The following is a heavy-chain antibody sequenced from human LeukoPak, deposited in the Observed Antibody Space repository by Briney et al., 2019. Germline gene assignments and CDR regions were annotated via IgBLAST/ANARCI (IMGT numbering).Heavy chain of an antibody. CDR3: AKRGPGYDKSTYPPHYFDY. CDR2: ISVSGGRT. J-gene: IGHJ4*02. CDR1: GFTFNTYA. D-gene: IGHD3-22*01. V-gene: IGHV3-23*01. Sequence: QPGGSLRLSCAASGFTFNTYAMNWVRQAPGKGLEWVSGISVSGGRTDYADSVKGRFTISRDNSKNTLYLQMNSLRAEDTAVYYCAKRGPGYDKSTYPPHYFDYWGQGTLVTVSS.